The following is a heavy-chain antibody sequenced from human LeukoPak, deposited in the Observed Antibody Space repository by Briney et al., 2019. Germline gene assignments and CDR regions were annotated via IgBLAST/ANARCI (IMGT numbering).Heavy chain of an antibody. CDR2: INPNSGGT. CDR3: ARVPSSGSLGGFDY. Sequence: ASVKVSCKASGYTFTGYYMHWVRQAPGQGLEWMGWINPNSGGTNYAQKFQGRVTMTRDTSISTAYMELSRLRSDDTAVYYCARVPSSGSLGGFDYWGQGTLVTVSS. D-gene: IGHD1-26*01. V-gene: IGHV1-2*02. CDR1: GYTFTGYY. J-gene: IGHJ4*02.